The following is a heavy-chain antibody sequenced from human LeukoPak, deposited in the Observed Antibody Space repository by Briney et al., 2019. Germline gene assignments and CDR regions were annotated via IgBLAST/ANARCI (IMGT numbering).Heavy chain of an antibody. CDR2: IRYDGSNK. CDR1: GFTFSIYG. V-gene: IGHV3-30*02. CDR3: AKVPVYYGSGSYDSYYYYYMDV. Sequence: GGSLRLSCAASGFTFSIYGMHWVRQAPGKGLEWVAFIRYDGSNKYYADSVKGRFTISRDNSKNTLYLQMNSLRAEDTAVYYCAKVPVYYGSGSYDSYYYYYMDVWGKGTTVTISS. J-gene: IGHJ6*03. D-gene: IGHD3-10*01.